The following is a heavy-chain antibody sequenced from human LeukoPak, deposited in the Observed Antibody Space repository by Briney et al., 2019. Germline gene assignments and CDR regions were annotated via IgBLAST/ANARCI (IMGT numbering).Heavy chain of an antibody. D-gene: IGHD5-24*01. CDR3: VKDDGWVQYAN. CDR1: GLTFTTYG. J-gene: IGHJ4*02. V-gene: IGHV3-23*01. Sequence: GGTLRLSCSASGLTFTTYGMNWVRQAPGKGLEWVSGIGGSGIRTYYADSVKGRFTISRDNSKNTVYLQMNSLSAEDAAVYYCVKDDGWVQYANWGQGTLVTVSS. CDR2: IGGSGIRT.